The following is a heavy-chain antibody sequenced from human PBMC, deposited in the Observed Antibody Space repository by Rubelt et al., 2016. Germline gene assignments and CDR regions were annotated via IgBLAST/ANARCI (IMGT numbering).Heavy chain of an antibody. D-gene: IGHD3-3*01. CDR1: GGSISSYY. V-gene: IGHV4-59*01. J-gene: IGHJ6*02. Sequence: QVQLQESGPGLVKPSETLSLTCTVSGGSISSYYWSWIRQPPGKGLEWIGYIYYSGSTNYNPSLKSRVTISVDTSKNRFSLKLSSVTAADTAVYYCAREGSGYHSYYYYGMDVWGQGTTVTVSS. CDR2: IYYSGST. CDR3: AREGSGYHSYYYYGMDV.